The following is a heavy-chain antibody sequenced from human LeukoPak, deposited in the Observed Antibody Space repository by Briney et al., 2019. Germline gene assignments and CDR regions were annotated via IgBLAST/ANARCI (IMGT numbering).Heavy chain of an antibody. CDR2: ISVYTGDT. CDR3: ARAGYCGDGGCRGGSAFDV. J-gene: IGHJ3*01. D-gene: IGHD2-15*01. V-gene: IGHV1-18*01. CDR1: GYTFTNYD. Sequence: ASVRVSCKTSGYTFTNYDIYWVRQAPGQGLECMGWISVYTGDTKNAQTLQGRFTVTTDTSTSTAYMELRSLTYDDTAVYYCARAGYCGDGGCRGGSAFDVWGQGTMVTVSS.